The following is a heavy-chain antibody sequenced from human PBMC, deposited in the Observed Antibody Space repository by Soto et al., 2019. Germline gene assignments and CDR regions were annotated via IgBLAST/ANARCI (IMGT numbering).Heavy chain of an antibody. Sequence: GGSLRLSCAASGFTFSDYYMSWIRQAPGKGLEWVSYISSSGSTIYYADSVKGRFTISRDNAKNSLYLQMNSLRAEDTAVYYCARDPSIHDYSNYFDYWGQGTLVTVSS. CDR1: GFTFSDYY. CDR3: ARDPSIHDYSNYFDY. J-gene: IGHJ4*02. D-gene: IGHD4-4*01. V-gene: IGHV3-11*01. CDR2: ISSSGSTI.